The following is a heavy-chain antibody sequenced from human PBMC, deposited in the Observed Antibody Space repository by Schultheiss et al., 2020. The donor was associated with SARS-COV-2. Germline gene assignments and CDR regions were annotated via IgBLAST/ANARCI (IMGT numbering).Heavy chain of an antibody. Sequence: SETLSLTCTVSGGSISSYYWSWIRQPAGKGLEWIGRIYTSGSTYYNPSLKSRVTISVDTSKNQFSLKLSSVTAADTAVYYCATSPPHITGEDYWGQGTLVTVSS. CDR1: GGSISSYY. D-gene: IGHD7-27*01. CDR2: IYTSGST. CDR3: ATSPPHITGEDY. V-gene: IGHV4-4*07. J-gene: IGHJ4*02.